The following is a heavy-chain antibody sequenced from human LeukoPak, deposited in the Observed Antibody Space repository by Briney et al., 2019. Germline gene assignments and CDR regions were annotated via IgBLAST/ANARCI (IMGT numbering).Heavy chain of an antibody. V-gene: IGHV3-7*01. CDR1: GFTLISYW. CDR3: ARGVTTAIWSSFDY. Sequence: GGALRLSCAASGFTLISYWMSWVRQAPGKGRGRGADIKQDGSEKNYVDSVKGRFTISRDNAKNSLYLQMNSLRAEDTAVYYCARGVTTAIWSSFDYWGQGTLVTVSS. CDR2: IKQDGSEK. D-gene: IGHD4-11*01. J-gene: IGHJ4*02.